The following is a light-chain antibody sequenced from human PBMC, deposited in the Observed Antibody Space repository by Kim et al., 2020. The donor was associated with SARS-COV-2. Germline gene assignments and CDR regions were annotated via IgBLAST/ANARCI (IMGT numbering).Light chain of an antibody. Sequence: DIQMTQSPSTLSVSVGDRVTITCRASQTISTWLAWYQHKPGEAPKLLIYDASRLESGVPSRFSGSGSGTEFTLTISSLQPDDFATYYCQQYNSYPRLTFGGGTKVEI. CDR2: DAS. CDR1: QTISTW. V-gene: IGKV1-5*01. CDR3: QQYNSYPRLT. J-gene: IGKJ4*01.